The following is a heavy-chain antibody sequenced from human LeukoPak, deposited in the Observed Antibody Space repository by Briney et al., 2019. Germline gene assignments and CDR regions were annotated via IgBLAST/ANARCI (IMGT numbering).Heavy chain of an antibody. D-gene: IGHD6-13*01. V-gene: IGHV1-2*02. J-gene: IGHJ4*02. CDR2: INPNSGGT. CDR1: GYTFTGYY. CDR3: ARGLGSSSWYVPFDY. Sequence: ASVKVSCKASGYTFTGYYMHWVRQAPGQGLEWMGWINPNSGGTNYAQKFQGRVTMTRDTSISTAYMELSRLRSDDTAVYYCARGLGSSSWYVPFDYWGQGTLVTVSS.